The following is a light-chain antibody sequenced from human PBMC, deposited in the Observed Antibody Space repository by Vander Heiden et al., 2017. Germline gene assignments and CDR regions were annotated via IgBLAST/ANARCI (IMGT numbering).Light chain of an antibody. CDR1: SSNIGSNA. CDR3: AAWDDSLDGQVI. CDR2: SDN. V-gene: IGLV1-44*01. Sequence: QSVLTQAPSASGTPGQRVTISCSGSSSNIGSNAVNWYQVVPGTAPKLLIYSDNRRPSGGPDRFSGSKSGTSAALAISGLQSEEEAHYYCAAWDDSLDGQVIFGGGTKLTGL. J-gene: IGLJ2*01.